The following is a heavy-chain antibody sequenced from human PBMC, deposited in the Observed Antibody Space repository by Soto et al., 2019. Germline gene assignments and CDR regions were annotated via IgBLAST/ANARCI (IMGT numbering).Heavy chain of an antibody. J-gene: IGHJ4*02. CDR3: ANYGANSHY. Sequence: SETLSLRCAVYERSFSVSYWSWIRQPPGKGLELIGEPSHSGTTNYNPSPKSRVTISVDTSKNQFSLKLSSVTAADTALYFCANYGANSHYWGQGTMVTVSS. CDR1: ERSFSVSY. CDR2: PSHSGTT. V-gene: IGHV4-34*01. D-gene: IGHD4-17*01.